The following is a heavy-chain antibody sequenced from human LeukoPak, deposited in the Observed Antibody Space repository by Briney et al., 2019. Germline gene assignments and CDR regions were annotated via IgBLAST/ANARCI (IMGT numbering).Heavy chain of an antibody. V-gene: IGHV3-74*01. J-gene: IGHJ5*02. Sequence: GGSLRLSCAASGFTFSSYWMHWVRQAPGKGLVWVSRINSDGSSTSYADSVEGRFTISRDNAKRSLYLQMNILRVEDTAVYYCAREGGSGWYSGWFDPWGQGTLVTVSS. CDR1: GFTFSSYW. CDR2: INSDGSST. CDR3: AREGGSGWYSGWFDP. D-gene: IGHD6-19*01.